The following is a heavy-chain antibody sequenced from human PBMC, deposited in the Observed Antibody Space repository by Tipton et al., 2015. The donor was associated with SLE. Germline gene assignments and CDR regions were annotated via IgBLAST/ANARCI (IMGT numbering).Heavy chain of an antibody. Sequence: TLSLTCSVSGGSISSNYWIWIRQPPGKGLEWIGYVSYGGGTNYNPSLKSRVTISVDPAKNQFSLRLTSVTAADTAVYYCARGTIFPFDPWGQGNLVIVSS. CDR3: ARGTIFPFDP. CDR1: GGSISSNY. J-gene: IGHJ5*02. V-gene: IGHV4-59*08. D-gene: IGHD3-3*01. CDR2: VSYGGGT.